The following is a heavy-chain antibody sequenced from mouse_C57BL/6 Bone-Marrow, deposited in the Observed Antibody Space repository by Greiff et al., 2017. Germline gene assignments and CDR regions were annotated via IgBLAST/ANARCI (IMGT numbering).Heavy chain of an antibody. V-gene: IGHV1-15*01. CDR2: IDPETGGT. D-gene: IGHD4-1*01. CDR3: TSPNWDAFDD. CDR1: GYTFTDYE. Sequence: QVQLQQSGAELVRPGASVTLSCKASGYTFTDYEMHWVKQTPVHGLEWIGAIDPETGGTAYNQKFKGKAILTADKSSSTAYMELRSLTSEDSAVDYCTSPNWDAFDDWGQGTTLTVAS. J-gene: IGHJ2*01.